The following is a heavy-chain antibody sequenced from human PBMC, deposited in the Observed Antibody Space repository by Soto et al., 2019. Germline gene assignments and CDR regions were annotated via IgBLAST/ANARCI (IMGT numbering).Heavy chain of an antibody. CDR3: ARDPSMVRERGYYYYYGMDV. CDR2: INPNSGGT. CDR1: GYTFTGYY. J-gene: IGHJ6*02. Sequence: ASVKVSCKASGYTFTGYYMHWVRQAPGQGLEWMGWINPNSGGTNYAQKFQGWVTMTRDTSISTAYMELSRLRSDDTAVYYCARDPSMVRERGYYYYYGMDVWGQGTTVTVSS. D-gene: IGHD3-10*01. V-gene: IGHV1-2*04.